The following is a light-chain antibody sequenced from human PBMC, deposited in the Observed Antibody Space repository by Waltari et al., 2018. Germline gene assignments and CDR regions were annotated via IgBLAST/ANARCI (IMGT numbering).Light chain of an antibody. CDR2: AAS. V-gene: IGKV1-39*01. J-gene: IGKJ4*01. CDR1: QSISGS. CDR3: LQTYSTPLT. Sequence: DIQMTQSPSSLSASVGDRVTITCRASQSISGSMNWYQQKPGKAPKLLIYAASSLQRGFQSRFSGSASGTYFTLTISSLQPEDFATYYCLQTYSTPLTFGGGTNVDIK.